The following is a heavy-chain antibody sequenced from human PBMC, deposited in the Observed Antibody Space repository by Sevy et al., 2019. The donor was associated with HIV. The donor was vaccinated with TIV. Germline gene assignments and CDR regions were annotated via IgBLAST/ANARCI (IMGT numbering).Heavy chain of an antibody. D-gene: IGHD3-16*02. J-gene: IGHJ4*02. Sequence: SESLSLTCTVSGGSISNYRWSWIRQPAGKGLEWIGRTYTSGSPNYNTSLKSRVAMSVDTSKNQFSLKLSSVTAADTAVYYCARGGVSTTTPFDYWGQGTLVTVSS. CDR2: TYTSGSP. CDR3: ARGGVSTTTPFDY. CDR1: GGSISNYR. V-gene: IGHV4-4*07.